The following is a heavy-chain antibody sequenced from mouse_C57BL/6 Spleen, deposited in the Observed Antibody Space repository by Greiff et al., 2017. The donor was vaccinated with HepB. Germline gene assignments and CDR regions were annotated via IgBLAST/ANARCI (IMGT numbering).Heavy chain of an antibody. CDR3: ASWGYDYEGDWYFDV. D-gene: IGHD2-4*01. J-gene: IGHJ1*03. CDR1: GYTFTSYW. CDR2: INPGSGYT. V-gene: IGHV1-7*01. Sequence: QVQLQQSGAELAKPGASVKLSCKASGYTFTSYWMHWVKQRPGQGLEWIGTINPGSGYTKYNQKFKDKATLTADNGSSTAYMQLISLTYEDSAVYYCASWGYDYEGDWYFDVWGTGTTVTVSS.